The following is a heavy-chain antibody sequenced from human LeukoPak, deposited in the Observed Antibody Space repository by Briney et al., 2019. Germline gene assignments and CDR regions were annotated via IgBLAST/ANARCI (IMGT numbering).Heavy chain of an antibody. Sequence: PGGSLRLSCAASGFTFSVTWMNWVRRAPGKGLEWVGRFKSKIDGGAIDYAAPVQGRFTISRDDLQATLYLQMNSLKTEDTAVYYCTTGGDVMVAGTRAFDIWGQGTMVTVSS. V-gene: IGHV3-15*07. CDR2: FKSKIDGGAI. CDR1: GFTFSVTW. D-gene: IGHD2-8*01. CDR3: TTGGDVMVAGTRAFDI. J-gene: IGHJ3*02.